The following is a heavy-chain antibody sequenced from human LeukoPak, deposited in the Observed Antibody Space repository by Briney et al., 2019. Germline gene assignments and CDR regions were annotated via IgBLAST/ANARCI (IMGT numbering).Heavy chain of an antibody. Sequence: PSETLSLTCTVSGGSISNYYWSWIRQPPGKGLEWIGYIYYRGSTNYNPSLKSRVTISVDTSKNQFSLKLSSVTAADTAVYYCARVMMGIFFDSWGQGTLVTVSS. V-gene: IGHV4-59*01. D-gene: IGHD1-26*01. CDR1: GGSISNYY. J-gene: IGHJ4*02. CDR2: IYYRGST. CDR3: ARVMMGIFFDS.